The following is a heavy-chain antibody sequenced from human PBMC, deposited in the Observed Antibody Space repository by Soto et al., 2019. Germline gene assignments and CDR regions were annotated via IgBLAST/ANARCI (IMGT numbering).Heavy chain of an antibody. CDR2: ISSSSSTI. Sequence: PGGSLRLSCAASGFTLSSYSMNWVRQAPGKGLEWVSYISSSSSTIYYADSVKGRFTISRDNAKNSLYLQMNSLRAEDTAVYYCARGSYSGYDPRAYYFDYWGQGTLVTVSS. CDR3: ARGSYSGYDPRAYYFDY. CDR1: GFTLSSYS. V-gene: IGHV3-48*01. J-gene: IGHJ4*02. D-gene: IGHD5-12*01.